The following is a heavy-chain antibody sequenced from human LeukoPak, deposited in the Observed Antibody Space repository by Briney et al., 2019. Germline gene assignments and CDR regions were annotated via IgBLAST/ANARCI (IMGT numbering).Heavy chain of an antibody. D-gene: IGHD2-2*01. CDR3: AREPPYCSSTSCYYTFDY. CDR2: ISSSSSYI. CDR1: GFTFSSYS. J-gene: IGHJ4*02. V-gene: IGHV3-21*01. Sequence: PGGSLRLSCAASGFTFSSYSMNWVRQAPGKGLEWVSSISSSSSYIYYADSVKGRFTISRDNAKNSLYLQMNSLRAEDTAVYHCAREPPYCSSTSCYYTFDYWGQGTLVTVSS.